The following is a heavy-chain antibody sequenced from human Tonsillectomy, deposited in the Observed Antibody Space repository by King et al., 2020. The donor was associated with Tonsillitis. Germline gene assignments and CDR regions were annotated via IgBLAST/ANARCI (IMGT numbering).Heavy chain of an antibody. V-gene: IGHV3-11*01. CDR3: ARIVGATPYFDY. CDR2: ISSSGSTF. Sequence: VQLVESGGGLVKPGGSLRLSCAASGFTFSDYYMSWIRQAPGKGLEWVSDISSSGSTFYEADAVNGRFTNSRDNAKNSLYLQMNSLRAEDTAVYYCARIVGATPYFDYWGQGALVTVSS. J-gene: IGHJ4*02. D-gene: IGHD1-26*01. CDR1: GFTFSDYY.